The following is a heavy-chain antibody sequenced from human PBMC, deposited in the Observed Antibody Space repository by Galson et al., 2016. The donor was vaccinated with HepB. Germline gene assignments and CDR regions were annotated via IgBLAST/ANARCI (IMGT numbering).Heavy chain of an antibody. CDR2: IYWDDDT. CDR1: GFSLTTTGVG. Sequence: PALVKPTQTLTLTCTFSGFSLTTTGVGVGWIRQPPGKTLDWLALIYWDDDTRYNPSLESRLTITKDTSKNQVVLTMTHMDPVDTATYYCAHLQGSLVVGPPAAYHFYGMDVWGRGTTVTVSS. D-gene: IGHD2-2*01. CDR3: AHLQGSLVVGPPAAYHFYGMDV. V-gene: IGHV2-5*02. J-gene: IGHJ6*02.